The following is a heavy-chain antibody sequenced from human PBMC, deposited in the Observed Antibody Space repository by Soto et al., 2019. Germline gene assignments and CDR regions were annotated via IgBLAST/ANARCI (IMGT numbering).Heavy chain of an antibody. V-gene: IGHV3-23*01. CDR1: GFTFSSYA. CDR3: AKDPGKYSSPTDYYFDY. CDR2: ISGSGGST. Sequence: GGSLRLSCAASGFTFSSYAMSWVRQAPGKGLEWVSAISGSGGSTYYADSVKGRFTISRDNSKNTLYLQMNSLRAEDTAVYYCAKDPGKYSSPTDYYFDYWGQGTLVTVSS. J-gene: IGHJ4*02. D-gene: IGHD6-13*01.